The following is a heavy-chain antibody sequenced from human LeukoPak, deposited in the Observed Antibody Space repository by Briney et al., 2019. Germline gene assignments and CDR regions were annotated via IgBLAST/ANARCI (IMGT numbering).Heavy chain of an antibody. CDR3: ARRYGRQWLVQGFDY. Sequence: SETLSLTCTVHGGSFSGYYWSWIRQPPGKGLEWIGEINHSGSTNYNPSLKSRVTISVDTSKNQFSLKLSSVTAADTAVYYCARRYGRQWLVQGFDYWGQGTLVTVSS. CDR2: INHSGST. D-gene: IGHD6-19*01. CDR1: GGSFSGYY. J-gene: IGHJ4*02. V-gene: IGHV4-34*01.